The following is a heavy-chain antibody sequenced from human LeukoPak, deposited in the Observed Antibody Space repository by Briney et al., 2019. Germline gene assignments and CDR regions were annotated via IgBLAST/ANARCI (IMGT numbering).Heavy chain of an antibody. CDR3: ARDGPQSLYSYGSFYFDY. CDR1: GYTFTSYY. V-gene: IGHV1-46*01. D-gene: IGHD5-18*01. Sequence: GASVKVSCKASGYTFTSYYMHWVRQAPGQGLEWMGIINPSGGSTSYAQRFQGRVTITADKSTSTAYMELSSLRSEDTAVYYCARDGPQSLYSYGSFYFDYWGQGTLVTVSS. J-gene: IGHJ4*02. CDR2: INPSGGST.